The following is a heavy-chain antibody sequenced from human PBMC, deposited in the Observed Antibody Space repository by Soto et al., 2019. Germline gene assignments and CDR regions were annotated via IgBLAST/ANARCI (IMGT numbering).Heavy chain of an antibody. Sequence: GGSLRLSCAASGGTCSSYAMHLVRQATGKGLEWVAVISYDGSNKYYADSVKGRFTISRDNSKNTLYLQMNSLRAEDTAVYYCAREGGPLLPIPYYYYYGMDVWGQGTTVTVSS. CDR3: AREGGPLLPIPYYYYYGMDV. V-gene: IGHV3-30-3*01. CDR2: ISYDGSNK. D-gene: IGHD2-15*01. J-gene: IGHJ6*02. CDR1: GGTCSSYA.